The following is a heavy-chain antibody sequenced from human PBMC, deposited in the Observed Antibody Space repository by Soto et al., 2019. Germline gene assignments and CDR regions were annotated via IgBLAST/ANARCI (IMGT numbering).Heavy chain of an antibody. Sequence: QVQLQESGPGLVKPSETLSLTCTVSGGSISSYYWSWIRQPPGKGLEWIGYIYYSGSTNYNPSLKSRGTISVDTSKNQFSLKLSSVTAADTAVYYCARDRDGYNLDYWGQGTLVTVSS. CDR2: IYYSGST. CDR3: ARDRDGYNLDY. D-gene: IGHD5-12*01. CDR1: GGSISSYY. J-gene: IGHJ4*02. V-gene: IGHV4-59*01.